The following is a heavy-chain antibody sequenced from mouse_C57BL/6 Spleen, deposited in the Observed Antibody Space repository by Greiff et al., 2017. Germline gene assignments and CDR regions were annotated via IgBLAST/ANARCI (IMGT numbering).Heavy chain of an antibody. V-gene: IGHV1-64*01. D-gene: IGHD1-1*01. J-gene: IGHJ1*03. CDR2: IHPNSGST. CDR1: GYTFTSYW. Sequence: QVQLQQPGAELVKPGASVKLSCKASGYTFTSYWMHWVKQRPGQGLEWIGMIHPNSGSTNYNEKFKSKATLTVDESSSTAYMQLSSLTSEDSAVYYWANYYSSSYWYFDVWGTGTTVTVSS. CDR3: ANYYSSSYWYFDV.